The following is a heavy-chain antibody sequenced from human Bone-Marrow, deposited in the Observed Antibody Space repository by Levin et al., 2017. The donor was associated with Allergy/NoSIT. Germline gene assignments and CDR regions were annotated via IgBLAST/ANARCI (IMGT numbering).Heavy chain of an antibody. J-gene: IGHJ5*02. D-gene: IGHD3-10*01. Sequence: GESLKISCKASGYTFTAYYIHWLRQAPGQGLQYIGWVNPNTGGTDYAQKFQGRVTMTSDTSIGTAYMELSRLQSDDTAVFYCARDNRGYSGLGGLNWFDPWGQGSLVIVSS. CDR3: ARDNRGYSGLGGLNWFDP. V-gene: IGHV1-2*02. CDR1: GYTFTAYY. CDR2: VNPNTGGT.